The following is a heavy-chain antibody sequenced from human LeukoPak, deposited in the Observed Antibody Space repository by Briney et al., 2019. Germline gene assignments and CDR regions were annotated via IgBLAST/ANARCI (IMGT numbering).Heavy chain of an antibody. Sequence: PSETLSLTCAVYGGSFSGYYWSWIRQPPGKGLEWIGEINHSGSTNYNPSLKSRVTISVDTSKNQFSLKLSSVTAADTAVYYCASLPSSGWYSVGYWGQGTPVTVSS. J-gene: IGHJ4*02. CDR1: GGSFSGYY. CDR3: ASLPSSGWYSVGY. CDR2: INHSGST. D-gene: IGHD6-19*01. V-gene: IGHV4-34*01.